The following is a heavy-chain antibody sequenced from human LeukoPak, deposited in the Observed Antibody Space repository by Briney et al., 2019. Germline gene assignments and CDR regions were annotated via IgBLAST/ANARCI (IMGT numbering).Heavy chain of an antibody. V-gene: IGHV3-74*01. Sequence: PGGSLRLSCAASGFTFSSYWMHWVRQAPGKGLVWVSRINSDGSSTSYADSVKGRFTISRDNAKNTLYLQMNSLRAEDTAVYYCASCGGSFVPLDYWGQGTLVTVSS. J-gene: IGHJ4*02. CDR1: GFTFSSYW. CDR3: ASCGGSFVPLDY. D-gene: IGHD1-26*01. CDR2: INSDGSST.